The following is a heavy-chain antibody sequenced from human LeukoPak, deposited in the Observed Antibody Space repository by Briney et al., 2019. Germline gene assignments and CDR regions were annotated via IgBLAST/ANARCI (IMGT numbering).Heavy chain of an antibody. CDR1: GFIFSSYA. D-gene: IGHD3-22*01. J-gene: IGHJ4*02. Sequence: GRSLRLSCAASGFIFSSYAMHWVRRAPGKGLEWVALISYDGSNKYYADSVKGRFTISRDNSKNTLYLQMNSLRAEDTAVYYCAKDVTMIVVVTPFDYWGQGTLVTVSS. V-gene: IGHV3-30*04. CDR2: ISYDGSNK. CDR3: AKDVTMIVVVTPFDY.